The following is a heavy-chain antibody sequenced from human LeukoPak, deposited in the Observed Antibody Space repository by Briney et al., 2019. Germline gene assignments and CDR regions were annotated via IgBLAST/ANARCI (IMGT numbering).Heavy chain of an antibody. Sequence: GASVKVSCKASGGTFSSYAISWVRQAPGQGLEWMGGIIPTFGTTNYAQKFQDRVTITADKSTSTAYMELSSLRSEDTAVYYCARALPHRRLMDTTMEQHWFDPWGQGTLVTVSS. J-gene: IGHJ5*02. CDR1: GGTFSSYA. CDR2: IIPTFGTT. CDR3: ARALPHRRLMDTTMEQHWFDP. V-gene: IGHV1-69*06. D-gene: IGHD5-18*01.